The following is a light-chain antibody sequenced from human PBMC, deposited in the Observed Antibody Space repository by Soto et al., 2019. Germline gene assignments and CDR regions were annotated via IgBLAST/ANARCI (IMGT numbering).Light chain of an antibody. CDR1: QTTSTH. Sequence: DIQMTQSPSSLSASVGDRVTITCRTSQTTSTHLGLYQHKPGRAPKLLIYAASILQSGVPSRFSGSGSGTDFTLTINGLQLEDFATYYCQQTYNTPWTFGQGTKVDIK. CDR2: AAS. CDR3: QQTYNTPWT. J-gene: IGKJ1*01. V-gene: IGKV1-39*01.